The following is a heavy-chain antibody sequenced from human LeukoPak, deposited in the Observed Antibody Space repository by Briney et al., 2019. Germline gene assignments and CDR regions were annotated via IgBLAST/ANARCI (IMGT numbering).Heavy chain of an antibody. CDR2: ISDSGGRT. V-gene: IGHV3-23*01. D-gene: IGHD4-17*01. CDR3: AKDPRKSLPVTTKD. CDR1: GFTFSSYA. Sequence: GGSLRLSCAASGFTFSSYAMTWVRQAPGKGLEWVSSISDSGGRTYHADSVRGRFTISRDNSKNTLFVQMNSLRAEDTAVYYCAKDPRKSLPVTTKDWGQGTLVTVSS. J-gene: IGHJ4*02.